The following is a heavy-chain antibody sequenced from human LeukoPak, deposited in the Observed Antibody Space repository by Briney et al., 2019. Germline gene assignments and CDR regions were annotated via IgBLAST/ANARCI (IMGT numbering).Heavy chain of an antibody. Sequence: GGSLRLSCAASGFTFSSYWMSWVRQAPGKGLEWVANIKQDGSEKYYVDSVKGRFTISRDNAKNSLYLQMNSLRAEDTAVYYCARDSNPYYDSSGYYVDYWGQGTLVTVSS. CDR3: ARDSNPYYDSSGYYVDY. D-gene: IGHD3-22*01. V-gene: IGHV3-7*04. CDR2: IKQDGSEK. CDR1: GFTFSSYW. J-gene: IGHJ4*02.